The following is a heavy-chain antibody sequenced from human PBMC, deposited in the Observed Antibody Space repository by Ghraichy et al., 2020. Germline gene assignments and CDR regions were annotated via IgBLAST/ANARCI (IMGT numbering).Heavy chain of an antibody. V-gene: IGHV3-30-3*01. CDR1: GFTFSSYA. J-gene: IGHJ4*02. CDR2: ISYDGSNK. CDR3: ARDGEMTTFYY. D-gene: IGHD4-11*01. Sequence: GGSLRLSCAASGFTFSSYAMHWVRQAPGKGLEWVAVISYDGSNKYYADSVKGRFTISRDNSKNTLYLQMNSLRAEDTAVYYCARDGEMTTFYYWGQGTLVTVSS.